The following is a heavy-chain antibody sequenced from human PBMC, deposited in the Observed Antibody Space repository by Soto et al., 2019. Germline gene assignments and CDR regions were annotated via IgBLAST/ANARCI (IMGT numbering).Heavy chain of an antibody. CDR2: ISYDGSNK. J-gene: IGHJ4*02. D-gene: IGHD3-10*01. CDR1: GFTFSSYA. V-gene: IGHV3-30-3*01. CDR3: ARYGAGEGSFFDY. Sequence: QVQLVESGGGVVQPGRSLRLSCAASGFTFSSYAMHWVRQAPGKGLEWVAVISYDGSNKYYADSVKGRFTISRDNSKNTLYLEMNSLRAEDTAVYYCARYGAGEGSFFDYWGQGTLVTVSS.